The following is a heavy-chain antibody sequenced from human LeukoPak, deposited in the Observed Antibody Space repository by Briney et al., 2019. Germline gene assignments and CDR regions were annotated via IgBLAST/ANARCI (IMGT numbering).Heavy chain of an antibody. Sequence: GGSLRLSCAASGFTFKNYPMSWIRQSPGKGLEWVSGINGGNTYYADSVKGRFTISRDNSKNTLYLQMNSLRVEDKAVYYCAKDDCTSTNCPAGFDPWGQGTLVSVSS. J-gene: IGHJ5*02. CDR2: INGGNT. D-gene: IGHD2-2*01. CDR1: GFTFKNYP. CDR3: AKDDCTSTNCPAGFDP. V-gene: IGHV3-23*01.